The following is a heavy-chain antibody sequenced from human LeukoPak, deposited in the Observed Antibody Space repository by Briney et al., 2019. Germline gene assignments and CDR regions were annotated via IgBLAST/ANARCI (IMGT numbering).Heavy chain of an antibody. V-gene: IGHV1-69*13. Sequence: SVKVSCKASGGTFSSYAISWVRQAPGQGLEWMGGIIPIFGTANYAQKFRGRVTITADESASTAYMELSSLRSEDTAVYYCARGIVGATYWFDPWGQGTLVTVSS. J-gene: IGHJ5*02. CDR2: IIPIFGTA. CDR1: GGTFSSYA. CDR3: ARGIVGATYWFDP. D-gene: IGHD1-26*01.